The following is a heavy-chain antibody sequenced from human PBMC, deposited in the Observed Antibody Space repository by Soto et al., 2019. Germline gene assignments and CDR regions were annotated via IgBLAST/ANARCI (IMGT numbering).Heavy chain of an antibody. Sequence: QVQLVQSGAEVKKPGSSVKVSCKASGGTFSSYAISWVRQAPGQGLEWMGGIIPIFGTANYAQKFQGRVTITADESTSTAYMELSSLRSEDTDVYYCARANYYDSSGYSKPFDYWGQGTLVTVSS. V-gene: IGHV1-69*01. CDR3: ARANYYDSSGYSKPFDY. J-gene: IGHJ4*02. CDR2: IIPIFGTA. D-gene: IGHD3-22*01. CDR1: GGTFSSYA.